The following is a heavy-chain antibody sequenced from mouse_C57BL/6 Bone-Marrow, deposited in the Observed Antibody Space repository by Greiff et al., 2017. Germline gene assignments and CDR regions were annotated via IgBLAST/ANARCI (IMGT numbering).Heavy chain of an antibody. V-gene: IGHV1-26*01. D-gene: IGHD1-1*01. J-gene: IGHJ2*01. CDR2: INPNNGGT. CDR1: GYTFTDYY. CDR3: ARGYYGSSYDFDY. Sequence: EVQLQQSGPELVKPEASVKISCKASGYTFTDYYMNWVKQSHGKSLEWIGDINPNNGGTSYNQKFKGKATLTVDKSSSTAYMELRSLTSEDSAVYYCARGYYGSSYDFDYWGQGTTLTVSS.